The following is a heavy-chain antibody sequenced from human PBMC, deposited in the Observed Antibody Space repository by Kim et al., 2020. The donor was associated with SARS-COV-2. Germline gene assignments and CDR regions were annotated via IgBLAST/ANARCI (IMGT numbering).Heavy chain of an antibody. CDR1: GFTFDDYA. Sequence: GGSLRLSCAASGFTFDDYAMHWVRQAPGKGLEWVLGISWNSGSIGYADSVKGRFTISRDNAKNSLYLQMNSLRAEDTALYYCAKDILAAAGTCFDYWGQGTLVTVSS. J-gene: IGHJ4*02. CDR2: ISWNSGSI. CDR3: AKDILAAAGTCFDY. D-gene: IGHD6-13*01. V-gene: IGHV3-9*01.